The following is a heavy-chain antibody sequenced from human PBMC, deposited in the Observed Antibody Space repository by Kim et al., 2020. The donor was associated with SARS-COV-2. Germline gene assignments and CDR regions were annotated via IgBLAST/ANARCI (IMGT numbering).Heavy chain of an antibody. D-gene: IGHD3-10*01. J-gene: IGHJ4*02. V-gene: IGHV1-69*13. CDR1: GGTFSSYA. Sequence: SVKVSCKASGGTFSSYAISWVRQAPGQGLEWMGGIIPIFGTANYAQKFQGRVTITADESTSTAYMELSSLRSEDTAVYYCARRSGYYGSGSYYRFFDYWGQGTLVTVSS. CDR3: ARRSGYYGSGSYYRFFDY. CDR2: IIPIFGTA.